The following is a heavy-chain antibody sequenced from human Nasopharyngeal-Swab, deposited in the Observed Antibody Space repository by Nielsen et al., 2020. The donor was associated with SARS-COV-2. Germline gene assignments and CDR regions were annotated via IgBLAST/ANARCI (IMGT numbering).Heavy chain of an antibody. CDR1: GGSISSNNYY. D-gene: IGHD6-19*01. J-gene: IGHJ4*02. CDR2: ISYSGRT. V-gene: IGHV4-39*01. Sequence: SETLSLTCTVSGGSISSNNYYWGWIRQPPGKGLEWIGNISYSGRTYYNPSLKSRVTISVDTSKNHFSLKLSSVTAADTAVYYCVTYSSGWYEGDFDYWGQGTLVTVSS. CDR3: VTYSSGWYEGDFDY.